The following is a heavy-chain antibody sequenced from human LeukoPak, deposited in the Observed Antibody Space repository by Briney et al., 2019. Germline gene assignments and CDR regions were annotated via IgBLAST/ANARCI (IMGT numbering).Heavy chain of an antibody. CDR1: GFTFSSYW. V-gene: IGHV3-7*03. J-gene: IGHJ6*04. CDR3: AREWGYCSSTSCSYGMDV. CDR2: IKQDGSEK. Sequence: GGSLRLSCAASGFTFSSYWMSWVRQAPGKGLEWVANIKQDGSEKYYVDSVKGRFTISRDNAKNSLYLQMNSLRAEDTAVYYCAREWGYCSSTSCSYGMDVWGKGTTDTVSS. D-gene: IGHD2-2*01.